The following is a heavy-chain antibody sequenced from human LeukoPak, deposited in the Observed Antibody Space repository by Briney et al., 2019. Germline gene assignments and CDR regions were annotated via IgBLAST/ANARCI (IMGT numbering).Heavy chain of an antibody. CDR1: GFTFSSYG. CDR3: ARCLYDGYNLGICYYFDY. CDR2: IWYDGSNK. Sequence: PGGSLRLSCAASGFTFSSYGMHWVRQAPGKGLEWVAVIWYDGSNKYYADSVKGRFTISRDNSKNTLYLQMNSLRAEDTAVYYCARCLYDGYNLGICYYFDYWGQGTLVTVSS. D-gene: IGHD5-24*01. V-gene: IGHV3-33*01. J-gene: IGHJ4*02.